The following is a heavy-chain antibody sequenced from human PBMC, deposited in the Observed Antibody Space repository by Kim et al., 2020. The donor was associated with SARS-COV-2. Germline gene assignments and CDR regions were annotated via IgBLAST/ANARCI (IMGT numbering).Heavy chain of an antibody. Sequence: GGSLRLPCAASGFTFSNAWMSWVRQAPGKGLEWVGRIKSKTDGGTTDYAAPVKGRFTISSDDSKNTLYPQMNSLKTEDPAMYYCTTLSLIAAAGTRPHWGQGTLVTVS. CDR1: GFTFSNAW. CDR3: TTLSLIAAAGTRPH. J-gene: IGHJ4*02. V-gene: IGHV3-15*01. CDR2: IKSKTDGGTT. D-gene: IGHD6-13*01.